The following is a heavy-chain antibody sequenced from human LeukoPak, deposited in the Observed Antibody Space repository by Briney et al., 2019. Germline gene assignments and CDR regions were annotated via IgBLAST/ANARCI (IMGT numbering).Heavy chain of an antibody. D-gene: IGHD6-13*01. CDR1: GYTLTELS. J-gene: IGHJ4*02. CDR2: FDPEDGET. Sequence: ASVKVSCKVSGYTLTELSMHWERQAPGKGLEWMGGFDPEDGETIYAQKFQGRVTMTEDTSTDTAYMELSSLRSEDTAVYYCARGFKIAAAGTICGYWGQGTLVTVSS. CDR3: ARGFKIAAAGTICGY. V-gene: IGHV1-24*01.